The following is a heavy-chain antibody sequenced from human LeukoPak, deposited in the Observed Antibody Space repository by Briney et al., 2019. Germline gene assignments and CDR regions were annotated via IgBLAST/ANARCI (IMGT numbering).Heavy chain of an antibody. CDR3: ARLRYSSSWYRTDY. V-gene: IGHV4-34*01. Sequence: ASETLSLTCAVYGGSFSGYYWSWIRQPPGKGLEWIGEINHSGSTNYNPSLKSRVTISADTSKNQFSLKLSSVTAADTAVYYCARLRYSSSWYRTDYWGQGTLVTVSS. D-gene: IGHD6-13*01. J-gene: IGHJ4*02. CDR2: INHSGST. CDR1: GGSFSGYY.